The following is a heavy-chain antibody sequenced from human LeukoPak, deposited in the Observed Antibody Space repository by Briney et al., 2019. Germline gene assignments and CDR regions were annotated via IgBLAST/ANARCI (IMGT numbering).Heavy chain of an antibody. J-gene: IGHJ4*02. CDR2: ISWNSDVL. V-gene: IGHV3-9*01. D-gene: IGHD3-3*01. CDR1: GFVFADYA. Sequence: GGSPRLSCTASGFVFADYAMHWVRQAPGKGLEWVSGISWNSDVLDYADSVKGRFTVSRDNAKNSLYLQMNSLKAEDTALYYCAKEKGLIFGVVLVDWGQGTLVTVSS. CDR3: AKEKGLIFGVVLVD.